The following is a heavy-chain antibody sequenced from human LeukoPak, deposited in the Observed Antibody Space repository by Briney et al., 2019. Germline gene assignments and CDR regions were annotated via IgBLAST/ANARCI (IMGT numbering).Heavy chain of an antibody. CDR3: ARGLGLRYFDWLLFDY. CDR2: INPNSGGT. V-gene: IGHV1-2*02. Sequence: GASVKVSCTASGYTFTGYYMHWVRQAPGQGLEWMGWINPNSGGTNYAQKFQGRVTMTRDTSISTAYMELSRLRSDDTAVYYCARGLGLRYFDWLLFDYWGQGTLVTVSS. D-gene: IGHD3-9*01. J-gene: IGHJ4*02. CDR1: GYTFTGYY.